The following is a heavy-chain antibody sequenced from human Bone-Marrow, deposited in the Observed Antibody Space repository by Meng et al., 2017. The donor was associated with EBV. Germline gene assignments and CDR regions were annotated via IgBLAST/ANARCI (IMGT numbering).Heavy chain of an antibody. CDR2: ISGSGGST. D-gene: IGHD4-17*01. CDR1: GFTVSSNY. J-gene: IGHJ5*02. CDR3: AKDMTTVTYNWFDP. Sequence: EVQLVESGGGLIQPGGSLRLSCAASGFTVSSNYMSWVRQAPGKGLEWVSAISGSGGSTYYADSVKGRFTISRDNSKNTLYLQMNSLRAEDTAVYYCAKDMTTVTYNWFDPWGQGTLVTVSS. V-gene: IGHV3-23*04.